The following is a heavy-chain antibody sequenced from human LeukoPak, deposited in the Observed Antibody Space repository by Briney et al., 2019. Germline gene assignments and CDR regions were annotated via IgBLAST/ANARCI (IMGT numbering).Heavy chain of an antibody. Sequence: SETLSLTCTVSGYSISSGCYWGWIRQPPGKGLEWIGSIYHSGSSCYNPSLNSRVTISVDTSKNQFSLKLSSVTAADTAVYYCARGYSSSWYPNWFDPWGQGTLVTVSS. CDR2: IYHSGSS. J-gene: IGHJ5*02. CDR3: ARGYSSSWYPNWFDP. D-gene: IGHD6-13*01. V-gene: IGHV4-38-2*02. CDR1: GYSISSGCY.